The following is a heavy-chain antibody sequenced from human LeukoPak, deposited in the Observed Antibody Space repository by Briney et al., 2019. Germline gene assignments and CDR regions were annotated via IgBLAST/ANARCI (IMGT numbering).Heavy chain of an antibody. J-gene: IGHJ4*02. CDR1: GYTFTVYY. Sequence: EASVKVSCTASGYTFTVYYMHWVRQAPGQGLEWMGRINPNSGGTNYAQKFQGRVTMTRDTSISTAYMELSRLRSDDTAVYYCARVGYSYGKLDYWGQGTLVTVSS. V-gene: IGHV1-2*06. D-gene: IGHD5-18*01. CDR3: ARVGYSYGKLDY. CDR2: INPNSGGT.